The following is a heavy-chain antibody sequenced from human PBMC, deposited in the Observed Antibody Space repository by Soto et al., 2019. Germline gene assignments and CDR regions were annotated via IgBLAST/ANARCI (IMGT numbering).Heavy chain of an antibody. J-gene: IGHJ4*02. CDR1: RGSISSDDYY. CDR2: IYYSGST. D-gene: IGHD4-4*01. V-gene: IGHV4-30-4*01. Sequence: PSETLSLTCTVSRGSISSDDYYWSWIRQPPGKGLEWIGFIYYSGSTFYNPSLKSRVTISVDTSKNQFSLKLSSVTAADTAVYYCDRGPNDYSFDYWGQGALVTVSS. CDR3: DRGPNDYSFDY.